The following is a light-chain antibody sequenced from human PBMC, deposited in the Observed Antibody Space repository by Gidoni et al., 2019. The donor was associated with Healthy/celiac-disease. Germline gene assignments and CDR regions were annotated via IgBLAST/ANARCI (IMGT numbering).Light chain of an antibody. Sequence: DIQMTQSLSSLSASVGDRVTITCRERQCISSYLNWYQQKPGKAPKLLIYAASSLQSGVPSRYSGSGSGTDITLTISSLRPEDFATYYCQRSYSTPWTFXXXTRVEIK. CDR1: QCISSY. V-gene: IGKV1-39*01. J-gene: IGKJ1*01. CDR3: QRSYSTPWT. CDR2: AAS.